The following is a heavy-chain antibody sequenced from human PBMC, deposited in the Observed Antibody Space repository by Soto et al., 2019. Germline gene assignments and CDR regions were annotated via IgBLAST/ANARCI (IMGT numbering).Heavy chain of an antibody. Sequence: EVQLVESGGGLVQPGGSLRLSCAASGFNFNSYWIHWVRQAPEEGMVWVSRINGDGSTTNYADSVKGRFASSRDNAKNTVYLQMISLRAEDTAVYYCARGAFWAFYLDSWGQGTLVTVSS. CDR1: GFNFNSYW. D-gene: IGHD3-16*01. CDR2: INGDGSTT. V-gene: IGHV3-74*01. CDR3: ARGAFWAFYLDS. J-gene: IGHJ4*02.